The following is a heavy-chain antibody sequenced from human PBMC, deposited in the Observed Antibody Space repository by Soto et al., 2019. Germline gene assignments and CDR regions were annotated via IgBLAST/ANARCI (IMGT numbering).Heavy chain of an antibody. CDR1: GFTFSSYS. CDR2: SRNRANSYTT. D-gene: IGHD4-17*01. Sequence: GGSLRLSCAASGFTFSSYSMNWVRQAPGKGLEWIGRSRNRANSYTTEYAASVKGRFTISRDDSKNSLFLQMNSLRTEDTAIYYCIKTTAITYTMDVWGQGTTVTDSS. V-gene: IGHV3-72*01. CDR3: IKTTAITYTMDV. J-gene: IGHJ6*02.